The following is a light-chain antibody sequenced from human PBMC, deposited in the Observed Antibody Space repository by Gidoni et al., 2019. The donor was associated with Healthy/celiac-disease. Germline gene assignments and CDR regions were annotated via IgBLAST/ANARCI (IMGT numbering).Light chain of an antibody. CDR1: QSISSY. V-gene: IGKV1-39*01. CDR3: QQSYSTPPT. J-gene: IGKJ1*01. CDR2: AAS. Sequence: IQMTHSPSSLSASVGDRVTITCRASQSISSYLNWYQQKPGKAPKLLIYAASSLQSGVPSRFSGSGSGTDFTLNISSLQHEDFATYYCQQSYSTPPTFGQGTKVEIK.